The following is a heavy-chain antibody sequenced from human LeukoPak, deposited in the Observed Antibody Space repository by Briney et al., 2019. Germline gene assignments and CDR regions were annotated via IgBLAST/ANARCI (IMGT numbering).Heavy chain of an antibody. J-gene: IGHJ5*02. Sequence: ASVKVSCKASGYTFTSYGISWVRQAPGQGLEWMGWISAYNGNTNYAQKLQGRVTMTTDTSTSTAYMELRSLRSDDTAVYYCARLVATMEGEYNWFDPWGQGTLVTVSS. V-gene: IGHV1-18*01. CDR1: GYTFTSYG. D-gene: IGHD5-12*01. CDR2: ISAYNGNT. CDR3: ARLVATMEGEYNWFDP.